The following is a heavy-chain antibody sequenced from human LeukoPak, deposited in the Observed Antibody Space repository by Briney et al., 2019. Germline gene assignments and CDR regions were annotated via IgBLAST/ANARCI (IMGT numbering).Heavy chain of an antibody. CDR2: ISSSSSTI. Sequence: GGSLRLSCAASGFTFSSYSMNWVRQAPGKGLEWVSYISSSSSTIYYADSVKGRFTISRDNAKNSLYLQMNSLRDEDTAVYYCAGFSGWYVGYYFDYWGQGTLVTVSS. J-gene: IGHJ4*02. V-gene: IGHV3-48*02. CDR1: GFTFSSYS. D-gene: IGHD6-19*01. CDR3: AGFSGWYVGYYFDY.